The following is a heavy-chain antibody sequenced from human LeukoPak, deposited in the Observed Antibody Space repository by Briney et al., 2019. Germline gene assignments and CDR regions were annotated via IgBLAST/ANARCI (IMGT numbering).Heavy chain of an antibody. CDR2: INPNSGGT. V-gene: IGHV1-2*02. CDR1: GYTFTGYY. Sequence: GASVKVSCKASGYTFTGYYMHWVRQAPGQGLEWMGWINPNSGGTNYAQKFQGRVTMTRDTSISTAYMELSRLRSDDTAVYYCARWSPYCSGGSCRVRSVYYFDYWGQGTLVTVSS. J-gene: IGHJ4*02. CDR3: ARWSPYCSGGSCRVRSVYYFDY. D-gene: IGHD2-15*01.